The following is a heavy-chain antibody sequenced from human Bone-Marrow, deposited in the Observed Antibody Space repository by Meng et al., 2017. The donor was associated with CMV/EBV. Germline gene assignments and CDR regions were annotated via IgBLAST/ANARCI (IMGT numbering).Heavy chain of an antibody. J-gene: IGHJ6*02. CDR1: GFTFTSYD. Sequence: SVKVSCKASGFTFTSYDINWVRQAPGQGLEWMGGIIPILGIANYAQKFQGRVTITADKSTSTAYMELSSLRSEDTAVYYCASRVRGVLYYYGMDVWGQGTTVTFYS. D-gene: IGHD3-10*01. CDR2: IIPILGIA. CDR3: ASRVRGVLYYYGMDV. V-gene: IGHV1-69*10.